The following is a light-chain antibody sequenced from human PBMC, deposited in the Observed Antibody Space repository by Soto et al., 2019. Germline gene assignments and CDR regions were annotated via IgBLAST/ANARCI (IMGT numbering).Light chain of an antibody. CDR3: ISYTDGQTYL. CDR1: SGDIGSYNH. V-gene: IGLV2-14*03. CDR2: AVS. Sequence: QSVLTQPASVSGSPGQSITISCSGTSGDIGSYNHVAWYQQFPGKSPKLMIYAVSDRPPGGSDSFSGSKYGITASLTISGLQTEDEAGYYCISYTDGQTYLFGTGTKVTV. J-gene: IGLJ1*01.